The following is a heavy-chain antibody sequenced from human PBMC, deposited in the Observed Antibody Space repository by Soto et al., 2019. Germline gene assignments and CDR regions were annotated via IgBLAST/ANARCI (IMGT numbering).Heavy chain of an antibody. CDR1: GFAFSSYS. J-gene: IGHJ4*02. CDR2: ITGTSSNI. V-gene: IGHV3-48*02. Sequence: EVQLVESGGGLVQPGGSLRLSCAASGFAFSSYSMNWVRQAPGKGLEWISFITGTSSNIFYADSVRGRFTTSRDNDKNSLYLQMNSLRDEDTAVYYCARGPEGGSGWYAAFWGQGALVTVSS. CDR3: ARGPEGGSGWYAAF. D-gene: IGHD6-19*01.